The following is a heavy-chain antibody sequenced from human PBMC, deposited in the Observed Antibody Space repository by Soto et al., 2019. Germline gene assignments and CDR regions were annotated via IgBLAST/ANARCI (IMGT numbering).Heavy chain of an antibody. CDR3: ARGGRNCSGGTCYAPYYMDV. V-gene: IGHV4-59*01. D-gene: IGHD2-15*01. CDR1: GGSISSYY. CDR2: VHYSGST. J-gene: IGHJ6*03. Sequence: ASETLSLTCTVSGGSISSYYWSWIRQPPGKGLEWIGYVHYSGSTNYNPSLKSRVTISLDTSKNQFSLKLTSVTAADTAVYFCARGGRNCSGGTCYAPYYMDVWGKRTTVTVSS.